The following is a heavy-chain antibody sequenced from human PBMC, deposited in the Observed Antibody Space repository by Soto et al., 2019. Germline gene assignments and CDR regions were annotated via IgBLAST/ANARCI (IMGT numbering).Heavy chain of an antibody. CDR1: GGSITTGGSY. CDR2: IYHSGNT. CDR3: ARARFQVLYGKPYFDS. V-gene: IGHV4-31*03. D-gene: IGHD2-2*02. J-gene: IGHJ4*02. Sequence: LSLTCTVSGGSITTGGSYWSWIRQHPGKGLEWIGNIYHSGNTYYNPSLKSRLTISVDTSKNHFSLMVDSVTAADTAVYYCARARFQVLYGKPYFDSWGQGTLVTVSS.